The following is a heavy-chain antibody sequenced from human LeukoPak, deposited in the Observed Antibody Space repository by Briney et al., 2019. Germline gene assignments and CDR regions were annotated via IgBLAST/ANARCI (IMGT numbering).Heavy chain of an antibody. CDR2: ISWNSGSI. CDR3: AREAYTVTFFDY. D-gene: IGHD4-11*01. Sequence: GGSLRLSCAASGFTFDDYAMHWVRQAPGKGLEWVSGISWNSGSIGYADSVKGRFTISRDNAKNSLYLQMNSLRAEDTASYYCAREAYTVTFFDYWGQGTLVTVSS. CDR1: GFTFDDYA. V-gene: IGHV3-9*01. J-gene: IGHJ4*02.